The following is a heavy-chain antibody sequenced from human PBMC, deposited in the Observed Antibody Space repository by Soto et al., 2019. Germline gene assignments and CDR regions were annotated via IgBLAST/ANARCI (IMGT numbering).Heavy chain of an antibody. J-gene: IGHJ4*02. CDR3: ARERGASYYFDP. Sequence: QVPLQQWGAGLLKPSETLSLTCAVYGGPFSGYYWSWIRQPPGKGLEWIGDINHSGRTSYNPSLKSRVTISIDTSKNQVSLKLSSVTAADPAVYYCARERGASYYFDPWGQGTLVTVSS. CDR2: INHSGRT. V-gene: IGHV4-34*01. CDR1: GGPFSGYY. D-gene: IGHD1-26*01.